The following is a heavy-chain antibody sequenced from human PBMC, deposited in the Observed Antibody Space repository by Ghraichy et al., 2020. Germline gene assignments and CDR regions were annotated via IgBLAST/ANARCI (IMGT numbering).Heavy chain of an antibody. Sequence: GESLNISCGASGFTFSTYAMSWVRQAPGKGLEWVSGISGTGGNTYYTDSVKGRFTISRDNSKNTLYLQMNILRAEDTAVYYCSKDQIVSGRGVKQDPTPYYYATDVWGQGTTVTVSS. CDR1: GFTFSTYA. V-gene: IGHV3-23*01. CDR2: ISGTGGNT. CDR3: SKDQIVSGRGVKQDPTPYYYATDV. J-gene: IGHJ6*02. D-gene: IGHD3-10*01.